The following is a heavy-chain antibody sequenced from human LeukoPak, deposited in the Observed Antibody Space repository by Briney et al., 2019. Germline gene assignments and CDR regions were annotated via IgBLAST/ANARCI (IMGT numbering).Heavy chain of an antibody. V-gene: IGHV4-59*01. CDR2: IYCSGST. Sequence: SETLSLTCTVSGGSLSSYYWSWIRQPPGKGLEWIGYIYCSGSTNYNPSLKSRVTISVDTSKNQFSLKLSSVTAADTAVYYCARLGASGYSYSLDYWGQGTLVTVSS. D-gene: IGHD5-18*01. J-gene: IGHJ4*02. CDR3: ARLGASGYSYSLDY. CDR1: GGSLSSYY.